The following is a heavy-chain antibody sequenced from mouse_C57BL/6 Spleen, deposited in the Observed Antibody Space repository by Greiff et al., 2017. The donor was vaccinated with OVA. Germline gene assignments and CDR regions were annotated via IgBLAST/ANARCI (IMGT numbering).Heavy chain of an antibody. CDR2: IWSGGST. Sequence: VQVVESGPGLVQPSQRLSITCTVSGFSLTSYGVHWVRQSPGKGLEWLGVIWSGGSTDYNAAFISRLSISKDNSKSQVFFKMNSLQADDTAIYYCARNFLDSSGYFAYWGQGTLVTVSA. D-gene: IGHD3-2*02. V-gene: IGHV2-2*01. CDR1: GFSLTSYG. CDR3: ARNFLDSSGYFAY. J-gene: IGHJ3*01.